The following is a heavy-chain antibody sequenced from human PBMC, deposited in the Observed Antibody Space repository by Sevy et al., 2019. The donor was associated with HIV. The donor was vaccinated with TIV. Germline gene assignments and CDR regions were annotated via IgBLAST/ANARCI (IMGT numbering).Heavy chain of an antibody. CDR1: GYTFTSYG. D-gene: IGHD2-15*01. CDR3: ASGEKYCSGGSCYFQLDY. CDR2: INVYNGNA. V-gene: IGHV1-18*01. Sequence: ASVKVSCKASGYTFTSYGINWVRQAPGQGLEWMGWINVYNGNANYAQKLQGRGTMTTDTSTSTAYMELRSLRSDDTALYYCASGEKYCSGGSCYFQLDYWGQGTLVTVSS. J-gene: IGHJ4*02.